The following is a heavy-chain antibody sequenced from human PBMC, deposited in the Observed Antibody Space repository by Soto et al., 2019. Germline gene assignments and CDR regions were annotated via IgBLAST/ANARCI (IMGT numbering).Heavy chain of an antibody. CDR2: ISSSSSTI. V-gene: IGHV3-48*02. CDR1: GFTFSSYS. J-gene: IGHJ3*02. CDR3: ARDSKPREYPFDAFDI. Sequence: GGSLRLSCAASGFTFSSYSMNWVRQAPGKGLEWVSYISSSSSTIYYADSVKGRFTISRDNAKNSLYLQMNSLRDEDTAVYYCARDSKPREYPFDAFDIWGQGTMVTVSS. D-gene: IGHD3-10*01.